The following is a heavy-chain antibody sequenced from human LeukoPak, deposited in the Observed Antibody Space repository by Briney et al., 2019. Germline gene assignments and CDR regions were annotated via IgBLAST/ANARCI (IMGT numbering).Heavy chain of an antibody. D-gene: IGHD4-11*01. CDR3: ARDLYRDSLPVSWFDP. Sequence: ASVKVSCKASGYTFTSYGISWVRQAPGQGLEWMGWISDYNGNTNYAQKLQGRVTMTTDTSTSTAYLELRSLRSDDTAVYYCARDLYRDSLPVSWFDPWGQGTLVTVSS. CDR2: ISDYNGNT. CDR1: GYTFTSYG. J-gene: IGHJ5*02. V-gene: IGHV1-18*01.